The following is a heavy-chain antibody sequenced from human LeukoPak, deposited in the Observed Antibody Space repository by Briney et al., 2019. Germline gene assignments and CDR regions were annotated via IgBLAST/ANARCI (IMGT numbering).Heavy chain of an antibody. Sequence: GGSLRLSCAASGFDVSINYMNWIRQSPEKGLEWVSIIHNDGSIYYADSVKGRFTVSRDNSNNTVSLQMDSLRVDDTGVYYCARAAGGGYFDFWGQGTLVTVSS. D-gene: IGHD6-13*01. V-gene: IGHV3-66*01. CDR1: GFDVSINY. J-gene: IGHJ4*02. CDR3: ARAAGGGYFDF. CDR2: IHNDGSI.